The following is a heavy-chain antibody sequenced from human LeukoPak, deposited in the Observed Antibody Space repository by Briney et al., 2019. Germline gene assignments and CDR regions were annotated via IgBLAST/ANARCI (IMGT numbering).Heavy chain of an antibody. Sequence: SVKVSCKASGGTFSSYAISWVRQAPGQGLEWMGGIIPIFGTANYAQKFQGRVTITADKSTSTAYMELSSLRSEDTAVYYCAREGSRYSYGYGVVDYWGQGTLVTVSS. V-gene: IGHV1-69*06. CDR2: IIPIFGTA. CDR3: AREGSRYSYGYGVVDY. J-gene: IGHJ4*02. D-gene: IGHD5-18*01. CDR1: GGTFSSYA.